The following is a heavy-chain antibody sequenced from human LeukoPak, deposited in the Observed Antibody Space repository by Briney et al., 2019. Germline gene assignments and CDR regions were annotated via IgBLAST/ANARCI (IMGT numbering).Heavy chain of an antibody. J-gene: IGHJ4*02. CDR3: ARDGDSGWSLSH. V-gene: IGHV3-7*01. D-gene: IGHD6-13*01. Sequence: GGSLRLSCAASGFTFGSYWMTWVRQAPGKGLEWVAIINFDGSEKYYADSLKGRFTISRDNAENSLYLQMNSLRADDTALYYCARDGDSGWSLSHWGQGTLVTVSS. CDR2: INFDGSEK. CDR1: GFTFGSYW.